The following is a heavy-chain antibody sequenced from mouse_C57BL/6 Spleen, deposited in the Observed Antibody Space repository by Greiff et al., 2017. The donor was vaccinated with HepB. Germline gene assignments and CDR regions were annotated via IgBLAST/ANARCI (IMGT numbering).Heavy chain of an antibody. V-gene: IGHV1-52*01. J-gene: IGHJ4*01. CDR1: GYTFTSYW. Sequence: QVQLQQPGAELVRPGSSVKLSCKASGYTFTSYWMHWVKQRPIQGLEWIGNIDPSDSETHYNQKFKDKATLTVAKSSSTAYLQLSSLTSEDSAVDYCARLPYGNDEGSAMDYWGQGTSVTVSS. CDR2: IDPSDSET. CDR3: ARLPYGNDEGSAMDY. D-gene: IGHD2-2*01.